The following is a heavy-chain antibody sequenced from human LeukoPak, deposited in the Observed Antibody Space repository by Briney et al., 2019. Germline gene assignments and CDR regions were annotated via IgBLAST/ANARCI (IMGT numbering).Heavy chain of an antibody. CDR2: FYYSGST. D-gene: IGHD3-10*01. CDR1: GGSFSTYY. J-gene: IGHJ4*02. V-gene: IGHV4-59*01. Sequence: SETLSLTCTVTGGSFSTYYWSWIRQTPGKGLEWIGHFYYSGSTTYNPSLKSRVTISVDTSRDQFSLKLSSVTAADTAVYYCARVSYYGSGSFYPFDYWGQGTLVTVSS. CDR3: ARVSYYGSGSFYPFDY.